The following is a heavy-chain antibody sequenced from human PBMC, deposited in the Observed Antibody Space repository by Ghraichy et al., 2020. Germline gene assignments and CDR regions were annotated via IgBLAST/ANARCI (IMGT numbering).Heavy chain of an antibody. CDR3: AKDLGSGYSSGWPLDY. D-gene: IGHD6-19*01. Sequence: GALRLSCAASGFTFSNYGMHWVRQAPGKGLEWVALISYDGSNKYYADSVKGRFTISRDDSKNTLYLQMNSLRAEDTAVYYCAKDLGSGYSSGWPLDYWGQGTLVTVSS. CDR2: ISYDGSNK. J-gene: IGHJ4*02. V-gene: IGHV3-30*18. CDR1: GFTFSNYG.